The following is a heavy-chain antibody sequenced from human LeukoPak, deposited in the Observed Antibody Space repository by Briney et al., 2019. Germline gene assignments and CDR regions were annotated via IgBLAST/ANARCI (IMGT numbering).Heavy chain of an antibody. CDR3: ARAGFGDSLDY. CDR2: IYYSGST. J-gene: IGHJ4*02. CDR1: GGSISSYY. D-gene: IGHD3-10*01. Sequence: SETLSLTCTVSGGSISSYYWSWIRQPPGKGLEWIGYIYYSGSTNYNPSLKSRVTISVDTSKNQFSLKLSSVTAADTAVYYCARAGFGDSLDYWGQGTLVTVSS. V-gene: IGHV4-59*01.